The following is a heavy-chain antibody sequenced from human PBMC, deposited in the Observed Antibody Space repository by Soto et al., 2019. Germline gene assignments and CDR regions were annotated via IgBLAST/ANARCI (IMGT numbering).Heavy chain of an antibody. CDR2: IFYGGTI. D-gene: IGHD3-16*01. Sequence: QVQLQESGPGLVKPSETLSLTCAVSGDSISSPYWSWIRQSPGRGLEWIGYIFYGGTITYNPSLGSRVTISVDTSKNPFSLKLNFVTAADTAVYYCARGGGSPLDYWGQGTLVTVSS. V-gene: IGHV4-59*11. CDR1: GDSISSPY. J-gene: IGHJ4*02. CDR3: ARGGGSPLDY.